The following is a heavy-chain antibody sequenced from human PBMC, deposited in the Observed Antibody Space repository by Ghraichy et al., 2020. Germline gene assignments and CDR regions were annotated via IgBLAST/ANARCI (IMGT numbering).Heavy chain of an antibody. CDR1: GFAFSNFA. V-gene: IGHV3-23*01. J-gene: IGHJ4*02. D-gene: IGHD3-10*01. Sequence: GGSLRLSCAASGFAFSNFAMNWVRQAPGKGLEWVSGISGSGRSTYNSEAVKGRFTISRDNSRNTLYLQMNSLRVEDTAVYFCAKDQRRGGSESFDYWRQGPLVTVSS. CDR3: AKDQRRGGSESFDY. CDR2: ISGSGRST.